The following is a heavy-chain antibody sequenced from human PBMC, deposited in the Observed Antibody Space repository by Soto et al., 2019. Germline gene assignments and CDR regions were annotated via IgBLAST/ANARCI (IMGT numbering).Heavy chain of an antibody. CDR3: ARHYSSSWYYYYYMDV. Sequence: PGESLKVSCKGSGYSITSYLIGWVRQMTGKGLEWMGIIYPGDSDTRYSPSFQGQVTISADKSISTAYLQWSSLKASDTAMYYCARHYSSSWYYYYYMDVWGKGTTVTVSS. CDR1: GYSITSYL. D-gene: IGHD6-13*01. J-gene: IGHJ6*03. CDR2: IYPGDSDT. V-gene: IGHV5-51*01.